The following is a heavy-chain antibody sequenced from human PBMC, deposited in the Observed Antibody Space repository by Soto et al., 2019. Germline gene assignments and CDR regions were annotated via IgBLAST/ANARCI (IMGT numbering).Heavy chain of an antibody. CDR1: GVTFSSYS. V-gene: IGHV3-21*01. J-gene: IGHJ6*02. CDR3: ATSLAVQLGYYGMDV. Sequence: GGSLRLSCAASGVTFSSYSLNWVRQAPGKGLEWVSSISGGGRDIKYGDSVKGRFIISRDNAMDSLHLQMYSLRADDTAIYFCATSLAVQLGYYGMDVWGPGTTVTVSS. CDR2: ISGGGRDI. D-gene: IGHD6-6*01.